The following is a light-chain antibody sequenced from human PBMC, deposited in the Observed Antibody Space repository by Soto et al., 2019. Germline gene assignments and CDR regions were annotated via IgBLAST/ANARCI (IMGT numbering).Light chain of an antibody. J-gene: IGKJ1*01. CDR2: DAS. CDR3: QQRSNWPVT. V-gene: IGKV3-11*01. Sequence: EIVLTQSPATLSLSPGARATLSCRASQSVSSYLAWYQQKPGQTPRLLIYDASNRATDMPARFSGSGSGTDFTLTTSSLEPEDFAVYYCQQRSNWPVTFGQGTRVESK. CDR1: QSVSSY.